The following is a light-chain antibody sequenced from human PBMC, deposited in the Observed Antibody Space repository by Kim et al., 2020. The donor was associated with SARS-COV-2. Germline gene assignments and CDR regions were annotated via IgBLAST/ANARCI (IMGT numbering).Light chain of an antibody. V-gene: IGKV3-20*01. J-gene: IGKJ4*01. CDR2: GAS. Sequence: SPGERATLSCRASQSVSSSYLAWYQQKPGQAPRLLIYGASSRATGVPDRFSGSGSGTDFTLTISRLEPEDFAVYYCQQYGSSPLTFGGGTKVDIK. CDR3: QQYGSSPLT. CDR1: QSVSSSY.